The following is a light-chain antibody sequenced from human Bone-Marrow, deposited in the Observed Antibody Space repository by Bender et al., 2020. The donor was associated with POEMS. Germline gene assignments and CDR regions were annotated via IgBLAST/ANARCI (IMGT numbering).Light chain of an antibody. Sequence: QSALTQPPSASGSPGQSVTISCTGTSSDIGSYNLVSWYQQHPGKAPKLIIYEVNKRPSGVSNHFSGSKSGNTASLTISGLQAEDEADYFCCSYAGSSTWMFGGGTKLTVL. CDR2: EVN. CDR1: SSDIGSYNL. CDR3: CSYAGSSTWM. V-gene: IGLV2-23*02. J-gene: IGLJ3*02.